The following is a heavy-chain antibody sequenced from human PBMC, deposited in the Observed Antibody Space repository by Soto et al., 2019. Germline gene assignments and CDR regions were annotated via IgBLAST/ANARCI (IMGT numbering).Heavy chain of an antibody. Sequence: QVQLQESGPGLVKPSQTLSLTCTVSGGSISSGGYYWSWIRQHPGKGLEWIGYISYSGSTYYNPSLKRRVTISVDTSKNQFSLKLSSVTAADTAVYYCARLDYYWLYGMDVWGQGTTVTVSS. V-gene: IGHV4-31*03. D-gene: IGHD6-6*01. CDR2: ISYSGST. CDR3: ARLDYYWLYGMDV. CDR1: GGSISSGGYY. J-gene: IGHJ6*02.